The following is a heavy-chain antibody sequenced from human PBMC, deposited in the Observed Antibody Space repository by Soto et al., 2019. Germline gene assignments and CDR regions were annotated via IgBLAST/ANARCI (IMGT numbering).Heavy chain of an antibody. CDR3: AKLGSGSLRDYDAFDI. J-gene: IGHJ3*02. CDR2: ISYDGSNK. CDR1: GFTFSSYG. V-gene: IGHV3-30*18. Sequence: GGSLRLSCAASGFTFSSYGMHWVRQAPGKGLEWVAVISYDGSNKYYADSVKGRFTISRDNSKNTLYLQMNSLRAEDTAVYYCAKLGSGSLRDYDAFDIWGQGTMVTVSS. D-gene: IGHD1-26*01.